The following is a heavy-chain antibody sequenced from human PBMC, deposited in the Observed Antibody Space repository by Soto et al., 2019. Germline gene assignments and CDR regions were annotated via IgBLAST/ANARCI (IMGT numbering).Heavy chain of an antibody. CDR3: AKGFDRTGWLGNDY. J-gene: IGHJ4*02. Sequence: QVQLVESGGGVVQPGRSLRLSCAASGFTFSTYAMHWFRQAPGKGLEWVAVISYDGSSKYYADSVKGRFTISRDNSKNTLYLQMNSLRPEDTAVYYCAKGFDRTGWLGNDYWGQGTLVTVSS. CDR2: ISYDGSSK. CDR1: GFTFSTYA. V-gene: IGHV3-30*18. D-gene: IGHD6-19*01.